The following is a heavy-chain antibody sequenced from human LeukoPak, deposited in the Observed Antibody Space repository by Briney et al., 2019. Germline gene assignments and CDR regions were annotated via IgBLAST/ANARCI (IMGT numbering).Heavy chain of an antibody. CDR3: ARAAYSGSYHSDY. CDR1: GGSISSSSYF. CDR2: IYYSGST. D-gene: IGHD1-26*01. Sequence: SETLSLTCTVSGGSISSSSYFWGWIRQPPGKGLEWFGYIYYSGSTNYNPSLKSRVTISVDTSKNQFSLKLSSVTAADTAVYYCARAAYSGSYHSDYWGQGTLVTVSS. V-gene: IGHV4-61*05. J-gene: IGHJ4*02.